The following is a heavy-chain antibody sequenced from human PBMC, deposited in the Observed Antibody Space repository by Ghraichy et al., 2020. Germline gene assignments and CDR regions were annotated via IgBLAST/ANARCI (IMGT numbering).Heavy chain of an antibody. CDR2: TFYRSTWHF. Sequence: SQTLSLTCVISGDSVSSAAVSWTWIRQSPSRGLEWLGRTFYRSTWHFEYGRSVRGRITINADTSKNLFSLQLSSVTAEDTAVYYCARDAIPYFFDFWGPGTPVTVSS. CDR3: ARDAIPYFFDF. D-gene: IGHD2-21*01. CDR1: GDSVSSAAVS. J-gene: IGHJ4*02. V-gene: IGHV6-1*01.